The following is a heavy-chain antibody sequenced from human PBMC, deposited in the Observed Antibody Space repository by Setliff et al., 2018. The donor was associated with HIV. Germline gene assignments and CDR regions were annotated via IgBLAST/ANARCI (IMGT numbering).Heavy chain of an antibody. V-gene: IGHV1-69*13. Sequence: SVKVSCKASGGTFSSYGVNRVRQAPGQGLEWMGGIFPFFGSANYAQKFQGRVTITADVSTSTIYMELGSLTSEDTAVYYCARGADGDYRYYMDVWGRGTTVTVSS. CDR2: IFPFFGSA. CDR1: GGTFSSYG. J-gene: IGHJ6*03. CDR3: ARGADGDYRYYMDV. D-gene: IGHD4-17*01.